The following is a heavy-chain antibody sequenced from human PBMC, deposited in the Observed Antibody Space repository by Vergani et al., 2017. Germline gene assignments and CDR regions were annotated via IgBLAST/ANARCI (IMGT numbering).Heavy chain of an antibody. CDR2: IYPGDSDT. Sequence: EVQLVPSGAEVKKPGESLTISCKGSGYSFTSYWIGWVRQMPGKGLEWMGIIYPGDSDTRYSPSFQGQVTISADKSISTAYLQWSSLKASDTAMYYCARHGEAGTTAYDAFDIWGQGTMVTVSS. J-gene: IGHJ3*02. CDR1: GYSFTSYW. D-gene: IGHD1-1*01. CDR3: ARHGEAGTTAYDAFDI. V-gene: IGHV5-51*01.